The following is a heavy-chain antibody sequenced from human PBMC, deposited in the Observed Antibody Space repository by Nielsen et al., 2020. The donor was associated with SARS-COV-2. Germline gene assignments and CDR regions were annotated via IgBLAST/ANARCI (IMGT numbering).Heavy chain of an antibody. V-gene: IGHV3-33*01. J-gene: IGHJ6*02. D-gene: IGHD3-10*01. CDR3: ARETYYYGSGRGGGMDV. Sequence: GESLKISCAASGFTFSSYGMHWVRQAPGKGLEWVAVIWYDGSNKYYADSVKGRFTISRDNSKNTLYLQMNSLRAEDTAVYYCARETYYYGSGRGGGMDVWGQGTTVTVSS. CDR1: GFTFSSYG. CDR2: IWYDGSNK.